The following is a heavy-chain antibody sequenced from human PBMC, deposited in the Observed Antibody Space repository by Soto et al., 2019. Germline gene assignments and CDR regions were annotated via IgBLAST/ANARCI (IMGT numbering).Heavy chain of an antibody. CDR3: ARQVTGHPNWFDP. J-gene: IGHJ5*02. CDR2: ITSGGST. D-gene: IGHD4-4*01. Sequence: LRLSCAASGFTFSNYAMNWVRQAPGKGLDWVSTITSGGSTDYADSVKGRFTISRDNSKNTLYLQMSSLRAEDTAVYHCARQVTGHPNWFDPWGQGTLVTVSS. V-gene: IGHV3-23*01. CDR1: GFTFSNYA.